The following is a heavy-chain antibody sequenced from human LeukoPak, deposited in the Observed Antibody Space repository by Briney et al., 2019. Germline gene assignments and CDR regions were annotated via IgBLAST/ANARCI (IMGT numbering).Heavy chain of an antibody. CDR3: ARTCRSTSCYSTFDP. Sequence: PSQTLSLTCTVSGGSISSGGYYWSWIRQHPGKGLEWIGYIYYSGSTYYNPSLKSRVTISEDTSKNQFALKLSAVTAPDTAVYCGARTCRSTSCYSTFDPWGEGTLVTVSS. D-gene: IGHD2-2*01. J-gene: IGHJ5*02. CDR2: IYYSGST. V-gene: IGHV4-31*03. CDR1: GGSISSGGYY.